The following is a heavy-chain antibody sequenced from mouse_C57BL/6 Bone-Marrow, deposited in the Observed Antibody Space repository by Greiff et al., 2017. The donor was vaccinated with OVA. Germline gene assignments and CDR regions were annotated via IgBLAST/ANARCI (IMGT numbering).Heavy chain of an antibody. Sequence: EVHLVESGGGLVKPGGSLKLSCAASGFTFSSYAMSWVRQTPEKRLEWVATISDGGSYTYYPDNVKGRFTISRDNAKNNLYLQMSHLKSEDTAMYYCSRDPITTVVRDYAMDYWGQGTSVTVSS. CDR2: ISDGGSYT. V-gene: IGHV5-4*01. CDR1: GFTFSSYA. CDR3: SRDPITTVVRDYAMDY. J-gene: IGHJ4*01. D-gene: IGHD1-1*01.